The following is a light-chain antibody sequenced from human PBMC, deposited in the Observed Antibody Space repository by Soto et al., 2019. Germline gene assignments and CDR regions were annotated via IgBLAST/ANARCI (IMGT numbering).Light chain of an antibody. Sequence: EIVLTQSPATLSVSPGERATLSCRASQSVSSKLAWYQQRPGQSPRLLIYGASTRATVIPARFSGSGSGTEYTLTISSLQSEDFAVYYCQQYKDWFSITFGQGTRLEIK. CDR2: GAS. V-gene: IGKV3-15*01. CDR1: QSVSSK. J-gene: IGKJ5*01. CDR3: QQYKDWFSIT.